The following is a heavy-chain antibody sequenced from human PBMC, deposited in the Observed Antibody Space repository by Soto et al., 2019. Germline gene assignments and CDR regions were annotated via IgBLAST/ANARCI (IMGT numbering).Heavy chain of an antibody. V-gene: IGHV1-2*02. CDR2: INPNSGGT. CDR1: GYTFTGYY. CDR3: ARDYGEQLASYYYYGMDV. Sequence: ASLKVSCKASGYTFTGYYMHWVRQAPGQGLEWMGWINPNSGGTNYAQKFQGRVTMTRDTSISTAYMELSRLRSDDTAVYYCARDYGEQLASYYYYGMDVWGQGTTVTVSS. J-gene: IGHJ6*02. D-gene: IGHD6-6*01.